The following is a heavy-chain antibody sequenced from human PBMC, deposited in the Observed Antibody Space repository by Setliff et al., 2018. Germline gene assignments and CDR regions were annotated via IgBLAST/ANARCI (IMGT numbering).Heavy chain of an antibody. CDR1: GGTFSDYH. J-gene: IGHJ4*02. CDR3: ARDRGSNNSPEDFDY. CDR2: IFGSGST. Sequence: SETLSLTCAAYGGTFSDYHWSWIRQPAGKGLEWIGRIFGSGSTNYNPSLKSRVTMSIDTSKNQFFLKVRSVTAADTAVYYCARDRGSNNSPEDFDYWGLGTLVTVSS. D-gene: IGHD1-1*01. V-gene: IGHV4-4*07.